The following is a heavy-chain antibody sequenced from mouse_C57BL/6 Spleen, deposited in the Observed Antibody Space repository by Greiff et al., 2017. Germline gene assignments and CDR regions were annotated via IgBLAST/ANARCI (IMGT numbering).Heavy chain of an antibody. CDR3: ARSYTGDYGSSYYWYFDV. V-gene: IGHV1-59*01. CDR1: GYTFTSYW. D-gene: IGHD1-1*01. Sequence: VQLQQPGAELVRPGTSVKLSCKASGYTFTSYWMHWVKQRPGQGLEWIGVIDPSDSYTNYNQKFKGKATLTVDTSSSTAYMQLSSLTSEDSAVYYCARSYTGDYGSSYYWYFDVWGTGTTVTVSS. J-gene: IGHJ1*03. CDR2: IDPSDSYT.